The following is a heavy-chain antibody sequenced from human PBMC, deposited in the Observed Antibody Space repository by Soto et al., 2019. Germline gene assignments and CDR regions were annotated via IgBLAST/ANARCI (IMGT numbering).Heavy chain of an antibody. CDR1: GFTFSSYA. J-gene: IGHJ2*01. CDR3: AKSAGGYCSTTTCAGNFGYFDL. Sequence: EVQLLESGGGLVQPGGSLRLSCAASGFTFSSYAMSWVRQAPGKGLEWVSGISGSGDSTYYADSVKGRFTISRDNSKSTRYLQMNSLRADETGVYYCAKSAGGYCSTTTCAGNFGYFDLWGRGTLVTVSS. V-gene: IGHV3-23*01. CDR2: ISGSGDST. D-gene: IGHD2-2*01.